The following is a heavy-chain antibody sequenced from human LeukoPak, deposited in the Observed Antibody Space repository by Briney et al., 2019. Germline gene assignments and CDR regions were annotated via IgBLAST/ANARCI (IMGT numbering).Heavy chain of an antibody. Sequence: AAVKVSCKGSGYTFSSYAMHWVRQAPGQRLEWMGWINAGNGDTKYSQKFQGRVTITRDTSATTAYMELSSLRSEDTAVYYCARGTGCTGGSCSFYGMDVWGHGTTVTVSS. CDR1: GYTFSSYA. D-gene: IGHD2-15*01. V-gene: IGHV1-3*01. J-gene: IGHJ6*02. CDR2: INAGNGDT. CDR3: ARGTGCTGGSCSFYGMDV.